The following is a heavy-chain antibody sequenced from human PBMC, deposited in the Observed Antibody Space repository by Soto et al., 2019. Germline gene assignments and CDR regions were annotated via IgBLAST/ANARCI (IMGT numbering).Heavy chain of an antibody. CDR1: GGTFSSYA. CDR2: IIPIFGTA. Sequence: QVQLVQSGAEVKKPGSSVKVSCKASGGTFSSYAISWVRQAPGQGREWMGGIIPIFGTANYAQKFQGRVTITADESTSTAYMELSSLRSEDTAVYYCARRIDYGGNSPYFDYWGQGTLVTVSS. CDR3: ARRIDYGGNSPYFDY. V-gene: IGHV1-69*01. D-gene: IGHD4-17*01. J-gene: IGHJ4*02.